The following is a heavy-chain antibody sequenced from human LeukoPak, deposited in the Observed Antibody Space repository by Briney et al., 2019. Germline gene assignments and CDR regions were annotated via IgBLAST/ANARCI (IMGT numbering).Heavy chain of an antibody. V-gene: IGHV3-21*04. J-gene: IGHJ5*02. CDR3: AKASVSSVAGGDWFDP. CDR2: ISSSSSYI. Sequence: GGSLRLSCAASGFTFSSYSMNWVRQAPGKGLEWVSSISSSSSYIYYADSVKGRFTISRDNAKNSLYLHMNSLRTEDTALYYCAKASVSSVAGGDWFDPWGQGTLVTVSS. CDR1: GFTFSSYS. D-gene: IGHD6-19*01.